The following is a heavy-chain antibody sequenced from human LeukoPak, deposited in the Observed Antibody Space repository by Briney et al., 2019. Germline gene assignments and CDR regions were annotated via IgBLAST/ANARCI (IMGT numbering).Heavy chain of an antibody. CDR1: GGTFSSYA. Sequence: ASVKVSCKASGGTFSSYAINWVRQAPGQGLKWMGRIIPILGIANYAQKFQGRVTITADKSTSTAYMELSSLRSEDTAVYYCARDILTGYSIYWGQGTLVTVSS. V-gene: IGHV1-69*04. CDR2: IIPILGIA. J-gene: IGHJ4*02. CDR3: ARDILTGYSIY. D-gene: IGHD3-9*01.